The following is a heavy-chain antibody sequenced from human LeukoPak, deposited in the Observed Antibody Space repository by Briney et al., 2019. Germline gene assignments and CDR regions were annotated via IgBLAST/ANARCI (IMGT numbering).Heavy chain of an antibody. Sequence: GASVKVSCKVSGHTLNELSIHWVRQAPGKGLEWMGGFNPEDGEIIYAQTFQGRLTMTEDTSTDTAYMDLSRLNSEDTAVYYCASPRYEYYFDYWGQGSLVTVSA. J-gene: IGHJ4*02. V-gene: IGHV1-24*01. CDR1: GHTLNELS. D-gene: IGHD3-3*01. CDR2: FNPEDGEI. CDR3: ASPRYEYYFDY.